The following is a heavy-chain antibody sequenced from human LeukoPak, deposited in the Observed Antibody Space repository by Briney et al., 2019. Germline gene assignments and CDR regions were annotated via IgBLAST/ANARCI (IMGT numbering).Heavy chain of an antibody. J-gene: IGHJ4*02. V-gene: IGHV3-23*01. CDR2: ISGSGGNT. CDR1: GFTFSSYA. D-gene: IGHD1-7*01. Sequence: GSLRLSCAASGFTFSSYAMSWVRQAPGKGLEWVSAISGSGGNTYYADSVKGRFTISRDNSKNTLYLQMNSLRAEDTAVYYCAKDRATGTTASIFDYWGQGTLVTVSS. CDR3: AKDRATGTTASIFDY.